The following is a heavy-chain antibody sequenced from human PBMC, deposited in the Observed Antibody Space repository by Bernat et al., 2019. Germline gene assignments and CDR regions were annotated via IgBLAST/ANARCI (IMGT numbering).Heavy chain of an antibody. J-gene: IGHJ4*02. CDR3: AHKGPQPGRYGDYFDY. CDR2: IYWDDDK. V-gene: IGHV2-5*02. Sequence: QITLKESGPTLVKPTQTLTLTCTFSGFSLSTSGVGVGWIRQPPGKALEWLALIYWDDDKRYSPSLKSRLTITNNTSKNHVALPMTNMDPVDTATYYCAHKGPQPGRYGDYFDYWGQGTLVTVSS. CDR1: GFSLSTSGVG. D-gene: IGHD4-17*01.